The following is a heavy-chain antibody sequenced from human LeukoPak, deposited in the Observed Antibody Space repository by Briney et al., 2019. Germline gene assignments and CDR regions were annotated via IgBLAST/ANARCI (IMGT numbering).Heavy chain of an antibody. J-gene: IGHJ5*02. CDR1: GGSVSNSSYY. Sequence: SETLSLTCTVSGGSVSNSSYYWGWIRQPPGKGLEWIGSVYYSGSTYYNPSLKSRVTISVDTSKNQFSLKLSSVTAADTAVYYCARQGQYGSWYELHWFDPWGQGTLVTVSS. V-gene: IGHV4-39*01. CDR2: VYYSGST. D-gene: IGHD6-13*01. CDR3: ARQGQYGSWYELHWFDP.